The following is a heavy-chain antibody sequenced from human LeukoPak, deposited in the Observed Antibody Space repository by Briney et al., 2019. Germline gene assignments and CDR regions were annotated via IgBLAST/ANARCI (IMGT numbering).Heavy chain of an antibody. CDR1: GFTFSSYT. D-gene: IGHD2-8*02. CDR3: ARAVPGTGFFY. J-gene: IGHJ4*02. Sequence: PGGSLRLSCAASGFTFSSYTMNWVRQAPGKGLGWVSSISSSSSHIYYADSVKGRFTISRDNAKNSLYLQMNSLRAEDTAVYYCARAVPGTGFFYWGQGTLVTVSS. CDR2: ISSSSSHI. V-gene: IGHV3-21*01.